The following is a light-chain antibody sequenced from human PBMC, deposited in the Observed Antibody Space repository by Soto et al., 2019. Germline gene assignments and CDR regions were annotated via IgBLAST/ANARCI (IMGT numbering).Light chain of an antibody. Sequence: QSVLTQPPSVSGAPGQRVTISCTGSSSNIGAGSDVHWYQQVPGTAPKLLIYVNSNRPSGVPDRFSGSKSGTSASLAITGLQAEDEADYYCQSFDSSPSGSVVFGGGTQLTVL. J-gene: IGLJ2*01. CDR1: SSNIGAGSD. CDR3: QSFDSSPSGSVV. CDR2: VNS. V-gene: IGLV1-40*01.